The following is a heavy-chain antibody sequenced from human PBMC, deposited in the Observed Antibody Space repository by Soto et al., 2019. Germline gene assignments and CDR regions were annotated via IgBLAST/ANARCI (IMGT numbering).Heavy chain of an antibody. CDR3: ARHGLWFGGSYYFDY. J-gene: IGHJ4*02. D-gene: IGHD3-10*01. CDR2: IYYSGST. V-gene: IGHV4-59*08. CDR1: GGSISSYY. Sequence: PSETLSLTCTVSGGSISSYYWSWIRQPPGKGLEWIGYIYYSGSTNYNPSLKSRVTISVDTSKNQFSLKLSSVTAADTAVYYCARHGLWFGGSYYFDYWGQGTLVTVSS.